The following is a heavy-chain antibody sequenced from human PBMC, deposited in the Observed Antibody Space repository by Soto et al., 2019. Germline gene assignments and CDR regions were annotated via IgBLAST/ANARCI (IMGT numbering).Heavy chain of an antibody. CDR1: GYTFTSYG. J-gene: IGHJ5*02. CDR2: ISAYNGNT. CDR3: ERGYYHILTGSLRGGWFDT. V-gene: IGHV1-18*04. D-gene: IGHD3-9*01. Sequence: ASVKVSCKASGYTFTSYGISWVRQAPGQGLEWMGWISAYNGNTNYAQKLQGGVTMTTDTSTSTAYMELRSLRSDDTAVYYCERGYYHILTGSLRGGWFDTWGQGTLVTVSS.